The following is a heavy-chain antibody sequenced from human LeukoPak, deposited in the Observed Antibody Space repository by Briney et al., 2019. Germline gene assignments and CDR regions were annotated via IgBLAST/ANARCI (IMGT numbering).Heavy chain of an antibody. V-gene: IGHV3-30*18. J-gene: IGHJ4*02. CDR3: AKDGRGSITGRNDY. CDR2: VSYDGINK. D-gene: IGHD1-14*01. CDR1: GFTFSHYG. Sequence: VQPGRSLSVSCVASGFTFSHYGVLWVRQARGKGLEWGAVVSYDGINKYYADSVKGRFTISTDNSTNTLYLQMNSLRAEDTAVYYWAKDGRGSITGRNDYWGQGTLVTVSS.